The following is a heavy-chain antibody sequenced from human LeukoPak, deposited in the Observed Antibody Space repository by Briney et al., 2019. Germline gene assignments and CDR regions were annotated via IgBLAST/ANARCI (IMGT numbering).Heavy chain of an antibody. V-gene: IGHV4-39*01. CDR1: GGSISSSSYY. D-gene: IGHD2-15*01. J-gene: IGHJ4*02. CDR3: ARLGVAAGLDY. Sequence: SETLSLTCTVSGGSISSSSYYWGWIRQPPGKGPEWIGSTYYSGSTYYNPSLKSRVTISVDTSKNQFSLKLSSVTAADTAVYYCARLGVAAGLDYWGQGTLVTVSS. CDR2: TYYSGST.